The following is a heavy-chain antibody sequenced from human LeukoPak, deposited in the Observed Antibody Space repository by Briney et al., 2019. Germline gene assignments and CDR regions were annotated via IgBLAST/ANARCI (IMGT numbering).Heavy chain of an antibody. CDR2: INISGST. CDR1: GGSINKDY. V-gene: IGHV4-4*07. D-gene: IGHD3-10*01. J-gene: IGHJ4*02. Sequence: SETLSLTCTVSGGSINKDYWSWIRQPAGKGLEWIGRINISGSTHYNPSLKSRVTISVDTSKNQFSLKLSSVTAADTAIYYCVRVSDPLITYFDYWGQGTLVTVSS. CDR3: VRVSDPLITYFDY.